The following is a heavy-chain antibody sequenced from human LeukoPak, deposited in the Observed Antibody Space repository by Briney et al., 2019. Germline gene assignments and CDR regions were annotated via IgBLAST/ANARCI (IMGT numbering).Heavy chain of an antibody. CDR3: ASEPYCGSTSCLHMDV. CDR2: TYASGNT. CDR1: GDSFNTYY. J-gene: IGHJ6*03. V-gene: IGHV4-4*07. Sequence: SETLSLTCTVSGDSFNTYYWSWVRQPAGKGLEWIGRTYASGNTHYNPSLKSRVTMSVDTSKNQFSLKLTSVTAADTAVYYCASEPYCGSTSCLHMDVWGKGTTVTVSS. D-gene: IGHD2-2*01.